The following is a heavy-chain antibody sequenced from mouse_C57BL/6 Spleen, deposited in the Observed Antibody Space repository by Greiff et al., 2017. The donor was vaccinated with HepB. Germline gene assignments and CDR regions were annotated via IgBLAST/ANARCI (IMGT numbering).Heavy chain of an antibody. Sequence: EVKVEESGGGLVQPGGSMKLSCVASGFTFSNYWMNWVRQSPEKGLEWVAQIRLKSDNYATHYAESVKGRFTISRDDSKSSVYLQMNNLRAEDTGIYYCTGPLLLRSFNWDVKGAMDYWGQGTSVTVSS. CDR1: GFTFSNYW. CDR3: TGPLLLRSFNWDVKGAMDY. CDR2: IRLKSDNYAT. D-gene: IGHD1-1*01. V-gene: IGHV6-3*01. J-gene: IGHJ4*01.